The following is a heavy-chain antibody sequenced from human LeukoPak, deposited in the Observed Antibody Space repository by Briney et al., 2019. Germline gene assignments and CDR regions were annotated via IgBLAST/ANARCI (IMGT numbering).Heavy chain of an antibody. D-gene: IGHD1-26*01. V-gene: IGHV4-34*01. CDR1: GGSFSGYY. CDR2: INHSGST. CDR3: ARSLDEVVGY. Sequence: SETLSLTCAVYGGSFSGYYWSWIRQPPGKGLEWIGEINHSGSTNYNPSLKSRVTISVDTSKNQFSLKLSSVTAADTAVYYCARSLDEVVGYWGQGTLVTVSS. J-gene: IGHJ4*02.